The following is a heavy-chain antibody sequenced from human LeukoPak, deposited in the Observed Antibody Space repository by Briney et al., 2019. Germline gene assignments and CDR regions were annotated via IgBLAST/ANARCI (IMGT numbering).Heavy chain of an antibody. Sequence: GASVKVSCKASGYTFTGYYMHWVRQAPGQGLEWMGWINTNTGNPTYAQGFTGRFVFSLDTSVSTAYLQISSLKAEDTAVYYCATHHTAMSDYWGQGTLVTVSS. CDR3: ATHHTAMSDY. D-gene: IGHD5-18*01. V-gene: IGHV7-4-1*02. CDR2: INTNTGNP. CDR1: GYTFTGYY. J-gene: IGHJ4*02.